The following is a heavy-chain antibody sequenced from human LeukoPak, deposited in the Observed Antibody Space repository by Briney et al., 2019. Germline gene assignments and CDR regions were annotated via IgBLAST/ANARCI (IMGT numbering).Heavy chain of an antibody. V-gene: IGHV1-2*02. CDR1: GYTFTDYY. CDR2: IHPNSGGT. Sequence: ASVKVSCKASGYTFTDYYMHWVRQAPGQGLEWMGWIHPNSGGTKYAENFQGRVTMTRDTPISTAYMELSRLRSDDTAVYYCARRPGGLDPWGQGTLVTVSS. D-gene: IGHD3-10*01. J-gene: IGHJ5*02. CDR3: ARRPGGLDP.